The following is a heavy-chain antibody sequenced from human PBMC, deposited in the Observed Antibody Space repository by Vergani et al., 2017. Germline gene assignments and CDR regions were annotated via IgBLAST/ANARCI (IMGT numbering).Heavy chain of an antibody. CDR2: INPDGSNT. Sequence: EVQLVESGGVVVQPGGSLRLSCAASGFAFSTYWMHWVRQAPGEGPVWVSRINPDGSNTGYTDTVTGRVTISRDNAKNTVFLQMNSLRAEDTAVYDCAKGGAAAGEFDYWGQGTLVTVSS. CDR1: GFAFSTYW. V-gene: IGHV3-74*02. D-gene: IGHD6-13*01. J-gene: IGHJ4*02. CDR3: AKGGAAAGEFDY.